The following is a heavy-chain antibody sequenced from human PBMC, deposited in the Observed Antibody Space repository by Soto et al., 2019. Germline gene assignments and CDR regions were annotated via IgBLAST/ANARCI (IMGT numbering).Heavy chain of an antibody. CDR2: IIPMLGIA. J-gene: IGHJ6*02. V-gene: IGHV1-69*04. Sequence: GASVKVSCKASGGTFGSYTISWVRQASGQGLEWMGRIIPMLGIANYAQKFQGRVTMTTDTSTSTAYMELRSLRPDDTAVYYCARDAVSWVADVHYQDLKDVWGQGTTVTGSS. CDR1: GGTFGSYT. D-gene: IGHD6-13*01. CDR3: ARDAVSWVADVHYQDLKDV.